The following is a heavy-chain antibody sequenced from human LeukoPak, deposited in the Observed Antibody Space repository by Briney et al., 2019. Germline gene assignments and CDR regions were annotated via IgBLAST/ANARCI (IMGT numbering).Heavy chain of an antibody. D-gene: IGHD5-24*01. CDR1: GLTFSSYE. CDR2: ISSSDSTI. J-gene: IGHJ4*02. CDR3: ARTIEMATISYFDY. V-gene: IGHV3-48*03. Sequence: SGGSLRLSCAASGLTFSSYEMNWVRQAPGKGLEWVSYISSSDSTIYYADSVKGRFTISRDNAKNSLYLQMNSLRAGDTAVYYCARTIEMATISYFDYWGQGTLVTVSS.